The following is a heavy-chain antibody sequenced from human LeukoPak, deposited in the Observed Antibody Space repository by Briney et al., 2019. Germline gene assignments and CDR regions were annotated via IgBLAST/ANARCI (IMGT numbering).Heavy chain of an antibody. V-gene: IGHV3-23*01. Sequence: GGSLTLSCAASGFTFSVAAMTWVRQAPGKGLERVSLIDASGESTYYANSVKGRFTISRDNSKNTLSLQMNSLRVEDTAMYFCAKDIQLSTWGLGTMVTVSS. CDR2: IDASGEST. CDR3: AKDIQLST. CDR1: GFTFSVAA. D-gene: IGHD5-24*01. J-gene: IGHJ3*01.